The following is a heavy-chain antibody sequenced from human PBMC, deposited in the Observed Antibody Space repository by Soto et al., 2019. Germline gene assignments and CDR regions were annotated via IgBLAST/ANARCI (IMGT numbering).Heavy chain of an antibody. J-gene: IGHJ6*02. CDR3: AKNGDFWSWGMDV. Sequence: PGGSLRLSCAASGFTFSSYSMNWVRQAPGKGLEWVSSISSSSSYIYYADSVKGRFTISRDNAKNSLYLQMNSLRAEDTAVYYCAKNGDFWSWGMDVWGQGTTVTVSS. CDR2: ISSSSSYI. V-gene: IGHV3-21*01. D-gene: IGHD3-3*01. CDR1: GFTFSSYS.